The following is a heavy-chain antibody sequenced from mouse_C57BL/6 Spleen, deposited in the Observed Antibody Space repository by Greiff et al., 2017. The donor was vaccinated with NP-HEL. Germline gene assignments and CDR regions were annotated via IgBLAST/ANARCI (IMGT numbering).Heavy chain of an antibody. CDR1: GYAFSSYW. V-gene: IGHV1-80*01. D-gene: IGHD3-2*02. CDR2: IYPGDGDT. CDR3: ARGGKTAQATLDY. J-gene: IGHJ2*01. Sequence: VQLQQSGAELVKPGASVKISCKASGYAFSSYWMNWVKQRPGKGLEWIGQIYPGDGDTNYNGKFKGKATLTADKSSSTAYMQLSSLTSEDSAVYFCARGGKTAQATLDYWGQGTTLTVSS.